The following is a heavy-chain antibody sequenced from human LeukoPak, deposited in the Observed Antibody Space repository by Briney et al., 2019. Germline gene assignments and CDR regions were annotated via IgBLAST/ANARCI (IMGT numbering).Heavy chain of an antibody. CDR3: ATTPSWPDY. CDR1: GYTFTGYY. CDR2: INPNTGGT. D-gene: IGHD6-13*01. J-gene: IGHJ4*02. Sequence: ASVKVSCKASGYTFTGYYMHWVRQAPGQGLEWMGYINPNTGGTFYAQKFQGRVTMTRDTSINTAYLELNSLTSDDTAVYYCATTPSWPDYWGQGTLVTVSS. V-gene: IGHV1-2*02.